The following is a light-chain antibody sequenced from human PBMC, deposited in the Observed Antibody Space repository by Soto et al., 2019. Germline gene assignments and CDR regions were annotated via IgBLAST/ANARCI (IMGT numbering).Light chain of an antibody. V-gene: IGLV1-40*01. Sequence: QSALTQPPSVSGAPGQRVTISCTESISNIGAGHDVHWYQHLPGTAPKLLIYGSGNRPSGIPDRFSGSKSGTSASLAITGLQAEDEADYYCQSYDTSLSGSEVFGTRTKVTVL. J-gene: IGLJ1*01. CDR3: QSYDTSLSGSEV. CDR2: GSG. CDR1: ISNIGAGHD.